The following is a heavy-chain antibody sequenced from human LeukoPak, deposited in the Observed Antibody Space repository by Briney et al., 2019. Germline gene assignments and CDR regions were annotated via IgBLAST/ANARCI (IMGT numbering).Heavy chain of an antibody. CDR1: GFTFSSYW. CDR3: ARAPHYYDSSGYDY. CDR2: IKQDGSEK. V-gene: IGHV3-7*01. J-gene: IGHJ4*02. D-gene: IGHD3-22*01. Sequence: GGSLRLSCAASGFTFSSYWMSWVRQAPGKGLEWVANIKQDGSEKYYVDSVKGRFTISRDNAKNSLYLQMNSLRAEDTAVYYCARAPHYYDSSGYDYWGQGTLVTVSS.